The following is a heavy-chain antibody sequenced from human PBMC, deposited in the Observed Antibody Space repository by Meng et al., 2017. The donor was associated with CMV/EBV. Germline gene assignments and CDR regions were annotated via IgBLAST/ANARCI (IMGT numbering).Heavy chain of an antibody. CDR3: ARHTRYCSSTSCLNWYFDL. CDR2: IYYSGST. V-gene: IGHV4-38-2*02. CDR1: GYSISSGYY. J-gene: IGHJ2*01. D-gene: IGHD2-2*01. Sequence: GSLRLSCTVSGYSISSGYYWGWIRQPPGKGLEWIGSIYYSGSTYYNPSLKSRVTISVDTSKNQFSLKLSSVTAADTAVYYCARHTRYCSSTSCLNWYFDLWGRGTLVTVSS.